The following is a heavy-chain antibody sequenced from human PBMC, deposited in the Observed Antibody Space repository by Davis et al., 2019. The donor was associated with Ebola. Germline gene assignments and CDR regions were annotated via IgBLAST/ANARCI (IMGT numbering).Heavy chain of an antibody. CDR3: ARGPTVVIPAATADAFDV. CDR2: IYPGDSDT. V-gene: IGHV5-51*01. J-gene: IGHJ3*01. Sequence: GESLKISCKGSGYGFADYWIGWVRQLPGKGLEWMGIIYPGDSDTRYSPSFQGQVTISADKSINTAYLQWHSLQASDTAIYYCARGPTVVIPAATADAFDVWGQGTLVTVSS. CDR1: GYGFADYW. D-gene: IGHD2-15*01.